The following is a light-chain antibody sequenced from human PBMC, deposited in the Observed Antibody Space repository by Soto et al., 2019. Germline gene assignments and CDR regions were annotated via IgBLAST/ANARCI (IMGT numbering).Light chain of an antibody. CDR3: SSITSEGTTVV. CDR1: SSDLGGYNY. J-gene: IGLJ2*01. Sequence: QSALTQPASVSGSPGQSITISCTGTSSDLGGYNYVSWYQQHPGKAPKLMIYDVSDRPSGVSKRLSGSKSGDTASLTISGVEDEDEDDYDSSSITSEGTTVVFGGGTKLTVL. V-gene: IGLV2-14*01. CDR2: DVS.